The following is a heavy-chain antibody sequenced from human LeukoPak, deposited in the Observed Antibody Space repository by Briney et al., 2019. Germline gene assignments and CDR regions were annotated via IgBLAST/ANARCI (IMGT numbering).Heavy chain of an antibody. CDR2: VTYDGSKA. Sequence: GGSLRLSCAASGFTFRNYGMHWVRQVPGKGLEWLGVVTYDGSKAFYADSVKGRLTISRDNSKNTLYLQMNTLRVEDRAVYFCAKDQRTMTRRMDVWGQGTAVTVSS. D-gene: IGHD2-2*01. CDR3: AKDQRTMTRRMDV. V-gene: IGHV3-30*18. CDR1: GFTFRNYG. J-gene: IGHJ6*02.